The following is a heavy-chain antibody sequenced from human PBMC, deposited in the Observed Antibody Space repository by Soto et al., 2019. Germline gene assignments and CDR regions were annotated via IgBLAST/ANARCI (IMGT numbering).Heavy chain of an antibody. D-gene: IGHD1-26*01. CDR1: GYNFNSHT. V-gene: IGHV7-4-1*01. J-gene: IGHJ4*02. CDR3: ARDRASGSVDY. Sequence: QVQLVQSGSESMQPGASVKVSCKGSGYNFNSHTINWLRQAPGQGLELMGWINPNTGNPTYEQCFTGRFVFSVDTSVSTVYLQIFSLKAGYSAVYFCARDRASGSVDYWGQRTLVTVSS. CDR2: INPNTGNP.